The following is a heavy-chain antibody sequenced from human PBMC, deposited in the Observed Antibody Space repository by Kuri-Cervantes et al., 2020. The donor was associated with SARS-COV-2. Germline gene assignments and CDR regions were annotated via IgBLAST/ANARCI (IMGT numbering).Heavy chain of an antibody. J-gene: IGHJ3*02. CDR1: GFTFSNYA. Sequence: GESLKISCAASGFTFSNYAMSWVRQAPGKGLEWVSSFSGNGGNTYYADSVKGRFTISRDNSKNTLFLQMNSLRAEDTAVYYCAKDRGFPDAFDIWGQGTMVTVSS. CDR2: FSGNGGNT. CDR3: AKDRGFPDAFDI. V-gene: IGHV3-23*01. D-gene: IGHD3-10*01.